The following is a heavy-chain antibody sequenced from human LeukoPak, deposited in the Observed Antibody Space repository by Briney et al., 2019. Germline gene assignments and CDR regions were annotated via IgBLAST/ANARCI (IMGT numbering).Heavy chain of an antibody. CDR1: GFTFSTFA. D-gene: IGHD6-19*01. J-gene: IGHJ4*02. CDR2: ISGSDGYT. Sequence: PGGSLRLSCAGSGFTFSTFAMHWVRQAPGKGLDWVSAISGSDGYTYYADSVKGRFTISRDNSKNTLYLQMNSLRAEDTAVYYCAKGRQPWLEPDDYWGQGTLVTVSS. V-gene: IGHV3-23*01. CDR3: AKGRQPWLEPDDY.